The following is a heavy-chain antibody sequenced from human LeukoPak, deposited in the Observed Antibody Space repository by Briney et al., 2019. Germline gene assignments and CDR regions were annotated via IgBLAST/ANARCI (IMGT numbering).Heavy chain of an antibody. J-gene: IGHJ3*02. Sequence: ASVKVSCKASGYTFTGYYMHWVRQAPGQGLEWMGWISAYNGNTNYVQKLQGRVTMTTDTSTSTAYMELRSLRSDDTAVYYCAGPASSSRPQEKAFDIWGQGTMVTVSS. CDR2: ISAYNGNT. V-gene: IGHV1-18*04. CDR1: GYTFTGYY. D-gene: IGHD6-13*01. CDR3: AGPASSSRPQEKAFDI.